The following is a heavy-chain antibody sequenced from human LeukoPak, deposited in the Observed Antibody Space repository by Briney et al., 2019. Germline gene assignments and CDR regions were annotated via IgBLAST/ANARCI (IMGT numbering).Heavy chain of an antibody. J-gene: IGHJ5*02. CDR1: GGSISSSSYY. CDR2: IYYSGST. V-gene: IGHV4-39*01. CDR3: ARVGDIVVVPAAEHNWFDP. Sequence: SETLSLTCTVSGGSISSSSYYWGWIRQPPGKGLEWIGSIYYSGSTYYNLSLKSRVTISVDTSKNQFSLKLSSVTAADTAVYYCARVGDIVVVPAAEHNWFDPWGQGTLVTVSS. D-gene: IGHD2-2*01.